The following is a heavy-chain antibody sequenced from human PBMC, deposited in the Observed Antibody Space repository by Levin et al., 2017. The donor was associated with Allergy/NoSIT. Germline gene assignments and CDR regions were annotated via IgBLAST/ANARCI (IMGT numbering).Heavy chain of an antibody. J-gene: IGHJ4*02. CDR2: IYISGNT. D-gene: IGHD3-22*01. Sequence: SQTLSLTCTVSGGSISSYYWSWIRQPTGKGLEWIGRIYISGNTNYNTSLTSRIAMSLDTSRNQVSLNLNSVTAADPAVYYCARDSGGNGYPDYWGQGTLVTVSS. CDR1: GGSISSYY. CDR3: ARDSGGNGYPDY. V-gene: IGHV4-4*07.